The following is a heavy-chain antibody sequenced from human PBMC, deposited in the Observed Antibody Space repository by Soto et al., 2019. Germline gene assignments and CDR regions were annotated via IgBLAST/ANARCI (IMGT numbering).Heavy chain of an antibody. Sequence: PGGSLRLSCEASGFTFSGFWMSWVRQAPGKGLEWVADIKHDGSVQYYVDSVKGRFTISRDNAKKLLYLQMNGLSAEDTALYYCARAPYSNAWYGMDVWGQGTLVTVSS. D-gene: IGHD4-4*01. J-gene: IGHJ6*02. CDR3: ARAPYSNAWYGMDV. CDR2: IKHDGSVQ. CDR1: GFTFSGFW. V-gene: IGHV3-7*03.